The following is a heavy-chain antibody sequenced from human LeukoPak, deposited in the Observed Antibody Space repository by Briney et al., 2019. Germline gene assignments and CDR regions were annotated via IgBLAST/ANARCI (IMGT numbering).Heavy chain of an antibody. V-gene: IGHV3-66*01. CDR3: ARGVAAPDDAFDI. Sequence: PGGSLRLSCAASGFTVSNNYMSWVRQAPGKGLEWVSVIYSGGSTDYADSVKGRFTISRDNSKNTLYLQMNSLRVEDTAVYYCARGVAAPDDAFDIWGQGTMVTVSS. CDR2: IYSGGST. D-gene: IGHD2-15*01. CDR1: GFTVSNNY. J-gene: IGHJ3*02.